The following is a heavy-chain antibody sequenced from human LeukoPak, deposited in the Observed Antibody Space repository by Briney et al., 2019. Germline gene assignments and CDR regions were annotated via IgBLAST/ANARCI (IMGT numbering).Heavy chain of an antibody. CDR1: GFTFDNYA. V-gene: IGHV3-23*01. J-gene: IGHJ4*02. D-gene: IGHD3-22*01. CDR3: AKYYYDSSGLFDY. CDR2: ISGTGIAI. Sequence: AGGSLRLSCAASGFTFDNYAMSWVRQAPGRGLEWVSTISGTGIAIYYADSVEGRFTISRDNSKNTLYLQLNSLRAEDTAIYYCAKYYYDSSGLFDYWGQGALVTVSS.